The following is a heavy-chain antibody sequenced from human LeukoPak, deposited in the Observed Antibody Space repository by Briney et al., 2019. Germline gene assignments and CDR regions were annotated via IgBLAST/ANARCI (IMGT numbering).Heavy chain of an antibody. CDR2: IWSDGTGK. D-gene: IGHD4-11*01. V-gene: IGHV3-33*08. CDR1: GFTYSHYG. Sequence: GGSLGLSCTASGFTYSHYGMHWVRQAPGKGLEWVAVIWSDGTGKYYSDAVKGRFTISRDNSRNTLYLQMDSLRGEDTAVYYCARDAERGFDYSNSLRYWGQGILVAVSS. CDR3: ARDAERGFDYSNSLRY. J-gene: IGHJ4*02.